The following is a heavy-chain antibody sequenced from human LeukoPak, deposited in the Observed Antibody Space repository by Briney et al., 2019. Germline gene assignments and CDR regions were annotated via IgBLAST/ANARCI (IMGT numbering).Heavy chain of an antibody. CDR3: ARDLCSGGSCYLGDAFDI. CDR2: INSDGSST. J-gene: IGHJ3*02. Sequence: GGSLRPSCAASGFTFSSYWMHWVRQAPGKGLVWVSRINSDGSSTSYADSVKGRFTISRDNAKNTLYLQMNSLRAEDTAVYYCARDLCSGGSCYLGDAFDIWGQGTMVTVSS. D-gene: IGHD2-15*01. CDR1: GFTFSSYW. V-gene: IGHV3-74*01.